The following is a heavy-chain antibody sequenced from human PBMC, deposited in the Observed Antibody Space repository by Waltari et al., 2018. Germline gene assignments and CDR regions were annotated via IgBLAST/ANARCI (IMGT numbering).Heavy chain of an antibody. D-gene: IGHD6-13*01. CDR1: GYSITSGYY. J-gene: IGHJ4*02. V-gene: IGHV4-38-2*02. Sequence: QVQLQESGPGLVKPSETLSLTCTVSGYSITSGYYWGCIRQPPGKGLGCLRIFYQGWTTSTTPSQKGHVTIPVDTSKTHFSLRLSSVTAADTAVYYCARAPMSGAATGTFDFWGLGSLVTVSP. CDR2: FYQGWTT. CDR3: ARAPMSGAATGTFDF.